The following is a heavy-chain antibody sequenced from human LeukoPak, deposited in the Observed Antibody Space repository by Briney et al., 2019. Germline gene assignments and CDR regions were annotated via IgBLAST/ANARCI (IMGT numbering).Heavy chain of an antibody. Sequence: QTGGSLRLSCAASGFAFSSYAMSWVRQAPGKGLVWVSRINSDGGSTSYADSVKGRSTISRYNAKNTLYLQMNSLRAEDTAVYYCARDVNREWLVPVYWGQGTLVTVSS. J-gene: IGHJ4*02. V-gene: IGHV3-74*01. D-gene: IGHD6-19*01. CDR3: ARDVNREWLVPVY. CDR1: GFAFSSYA. CDR2: INSDGGST.